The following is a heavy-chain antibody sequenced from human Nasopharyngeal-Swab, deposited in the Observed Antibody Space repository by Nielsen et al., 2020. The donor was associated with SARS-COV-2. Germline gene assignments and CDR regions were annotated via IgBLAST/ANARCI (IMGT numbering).Heavy chain of an antibody. Sequence: SETLSLTCAVYGGSFSGYYWSWIRQPPGKGLEWIGEINHSGSTNYNPSLKSRVTISVDTSKNQFSLKLSSVTAADTTVYYCARGDGIVYYYYGMDVWGQGTTVTVSS. J-gene: IGHJ6*02. CDR2: INHSGST. V-gene: IGHV4-34*01. CDR1: GGSFSGYY. CDR3: ARGDGIVYYYYGMDV. D-gene: IGHD1-1*01.